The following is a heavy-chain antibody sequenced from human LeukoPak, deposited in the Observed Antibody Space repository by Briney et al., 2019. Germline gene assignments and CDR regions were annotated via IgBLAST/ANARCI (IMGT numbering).Heavy chain of an antibody. J-gene: IGHJ4*02. CDR2: IYSGGST. D-gene: IGHD2-2*01. V-gene: IGHV3-66*01. Sequence: PGGSLRLSCAASGFTFDDYGMHWVRQAPGKGLEWVSVIYSGGSTYYADSVKGRFTISRDNSKNTLYLQMNSLRAEDTAVYYCANLIVVVPAVSRDYWGQGTLVTVSS. CDR3: ANLIVVVPAVSRDY. CDR1: GFTFDDYG.